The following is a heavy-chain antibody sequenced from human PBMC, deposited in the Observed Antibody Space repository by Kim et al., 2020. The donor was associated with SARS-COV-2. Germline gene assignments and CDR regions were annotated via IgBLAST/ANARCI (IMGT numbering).Heavy chain of an antibody. CDR3: ARVTRSVVTGYLSAFDV. CDR2: IYPPDSDT. D-gene: IGHD2-21*02. Sequence: GESLKISCQGSGYSFTTYWIGWVRQMPGKGLEWMGIIYPPDSDTKYSPSFQGQVTISADKSISAAYLQWSSLKASDTAMYCCARVTRSVVTGYLSAFDVWGQGTMVTVSS. V-gene: IGHV5-51*01. J-gene: IGHJ3*01. CDR1: GYSFTTYW.